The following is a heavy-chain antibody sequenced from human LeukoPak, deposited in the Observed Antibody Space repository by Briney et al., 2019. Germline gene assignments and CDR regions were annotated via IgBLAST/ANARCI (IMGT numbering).Heavy chain of an antibody. CDR1: GYIFTSYG. CDR3: ARDPSSRWYLEYYGLDV. V-gene: IGHV1-18*01. Sequence: ASVKVSCKASGYIFTSYGISWVGQAPGQGLEWMGWISGYNGNTNYTQKLQGRVTMTIDTSTSTAYMELRSLRSDDTAVYYCARDPSSRWYLEYYGLDVWGQGTTVTVSS. D-gene: IGHD6-13*01. CDR2: ISGYNGNT. J-gene: IGHJ6*02.